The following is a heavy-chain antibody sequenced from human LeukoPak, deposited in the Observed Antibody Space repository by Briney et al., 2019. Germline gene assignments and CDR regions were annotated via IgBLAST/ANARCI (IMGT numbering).Heavy chain of an antibody. CDR1: GFTFSNYA. D-gene: IGHD2-2*01. CDR3: AKVSRGNLYYSSTSCHGVFFDY. Sequence: GGSLRLSCAASGFTFSNYAMSWVRQAPGKGLEWVSAISGSGGITYYADSVKGRFTISRDNSKNTLYLQVNSLRAEDTAVYYCAKVSRGNLYYSSTSCHGVFFDYWGQGTLVTVSS. V-gene: IGHV3-23*01. CDR2: ISGSGGIT. J-gene: IGHJ4*02.